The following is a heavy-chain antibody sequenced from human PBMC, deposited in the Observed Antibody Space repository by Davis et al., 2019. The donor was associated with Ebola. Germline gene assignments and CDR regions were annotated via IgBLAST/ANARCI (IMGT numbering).Heavy chain of an antibody. CDR1: AFSFSSYS. J-gene: IGHJ3*02. CDR2: ISTSSSPI. V-gene: IGHV3-48*02. Sequence: GESLKISCAASAFSFSSYSMNWVRQAPGKGLEWVSYISTSSSPIYYADSVKGRFTISRDNAKNSLYLQMNSLRDEDTAVYYCARDQGAIAARQSAFDMWGQGTMVTVSS. D-gene: IGHD6-6*01. CDR3: ARDQGAIAARQSAFDM.